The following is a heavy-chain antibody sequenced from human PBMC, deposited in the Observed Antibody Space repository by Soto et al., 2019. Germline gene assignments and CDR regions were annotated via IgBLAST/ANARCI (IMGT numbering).Heavy chain of an antibody. CDR1: GFTFSSYW. D-gene: IGHD5-18*01. CDR2: ISSSSSYI. Sequence: GGSLSLSCAASGFTFSSYWMHWVRQTPEKGLEWVSSISSSSSYIYYADSVKGRFTISRDNAKNSLYLQMNSLRAEDTAVYYCARDQPGYSYGYGLGYWGQGTLVTVSS. V-gene: IGHV3-21*01. J-gene: IGHJ4*02. CDR3: ARDQPGYSYGYGLGY.